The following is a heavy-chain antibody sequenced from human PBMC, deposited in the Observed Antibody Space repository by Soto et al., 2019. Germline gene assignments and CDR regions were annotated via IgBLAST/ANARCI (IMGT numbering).Heavy chain of an antibody. CDR2: IYPGDSDT. J-gene: IGHJ6*02. D-gene: IGHD6-19*01. Sequence: GESLKISCKGSGYSFTSYWIGWVRQMPGKGLEWMGIIYPGDSDTRYSPSFQGQVTISADKSISTAYLQWSSLKASDTAMYYCARGQQWLVPLYYGRDVWGQGTTVTVSS. CDR3: ARGQQWLVPLYYGRDV. V-gene: IGHV5-51*01. CDR1: GYSFTSYW.